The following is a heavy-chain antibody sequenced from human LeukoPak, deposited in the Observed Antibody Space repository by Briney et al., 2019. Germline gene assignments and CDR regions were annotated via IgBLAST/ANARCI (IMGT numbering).Heavy chain of an antibody. D-gene: IGHD2-15*01. J-gene: IGHJ3*02. Sequence: PGGSLRLSCAASGFTFSSYGMHWLRQPPGKGLEWVAFIRYDGSNKYYADSVKGRFTISRDNSKNTLYLQMNSLRAEDTAVYYCAKASLLRRAFDIWGQGTMVTVSS. CDR3: AKASLLRRAFDI. CDR2: IRYDGSNK. CDR1: GFTFSSYG. V-gene: IGHV3-30*02.